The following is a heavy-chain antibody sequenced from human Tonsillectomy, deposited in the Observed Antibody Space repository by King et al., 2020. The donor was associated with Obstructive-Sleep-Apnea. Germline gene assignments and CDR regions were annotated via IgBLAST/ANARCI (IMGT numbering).Heavy chain of an antibody. Sequence: QLVQSGGGVVQPGRSQRLSCAASGFTFSNIGMHWVRQPPGEGLEWVAVISFDGSTKYYADSVRGRFTISRDNFKNTLSLKMNSLRVEDTAVYYCAKDGDGSDYYVRFFDTWGQGTLVTVSS. V-gene: IGHV3-30*18. CDR1: GFTFSNIG. J-gene: IGHJ4*02. CDR3: AKDGDGSDYYVRFFDT. D-gene: IGHD4-17*01. CDR2: ISFDGSTK.